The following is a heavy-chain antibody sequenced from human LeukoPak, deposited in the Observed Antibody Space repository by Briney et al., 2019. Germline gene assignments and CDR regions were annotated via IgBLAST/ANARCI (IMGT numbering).Heavy chain of an antibody. V-gene: IGHV4-59*08. J-gene: IGHJ4*02. CDR2: IHYSGST. CDR1: GGSISSYY. CDR3: ARHSRTYYDFDY. Sequence: KPSETLSLNCTVSGGSISSYYWSWIRQPPGKGLEWIGYIHYSGSTNYNPSLKSRVTISVDTSKNQFSLKLSSVTAADTAVYYCARHSRTYYDFDYWGQGSLVTVSS. D-gene: IGHD1-26*01.